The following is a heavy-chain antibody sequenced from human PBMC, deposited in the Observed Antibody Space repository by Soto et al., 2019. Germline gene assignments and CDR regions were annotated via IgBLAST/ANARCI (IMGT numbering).Heavy chain of an antibody. D-gene: IGHD2-2*01. CDR2: INTDGGIT. CDR3: TREAGYCSRTSCYRSACDS. V-gene: IGHV3-74*01. CDR1: GFTFSSYW. J-gene: IGHJ3*02. Sequence: EVQLVESGGDLVQPGGSLRLSCAASGFTFSSYWMHWVRRVPGKGLVWVSHINTDGGITGYADSVKGRFTISRDNAKNTLYLQMNGLRVEDTSVYYCTREAGYCSRTSCYRSACDSWGQGTMVTVSS.